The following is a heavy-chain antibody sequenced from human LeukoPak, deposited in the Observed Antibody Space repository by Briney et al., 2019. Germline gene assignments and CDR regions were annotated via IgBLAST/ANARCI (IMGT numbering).Heavy chain of an antibody. CDR3: ARQTRSVVGGDWFDP. D-gene: IGHD2-15*01. V-gene: IGHV1-69*01. Sequence: ASVKVSCKASGGAFSSYAISWVRQAPGQGLEWMGGIIPISGTANYAQKFQGRVTITADESTSTAYMELSSPRSEDTAVYYCARQTRSVVGGDWFDPWGQGTLVTVSS. CDR1: GGAFSSYA. CDR2: IIPISGTA. J-gene: IGHJ5*02.